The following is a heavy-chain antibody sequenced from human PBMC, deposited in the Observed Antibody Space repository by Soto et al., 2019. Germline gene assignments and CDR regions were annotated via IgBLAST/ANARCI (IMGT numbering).Heavy chain of an antibody. Sequence: ASVKVSCKASGYTFTGLNMHCVRQAPGQGFEWMGWINPNNGDTKYAQKFQGRVTLTTDTSISTAYMELSSLRSDDTAVYYCARYLDTSAYYFFDYWGQGTVVTVSS. CDR2: INPNNGDT. V-gene: IGHV1-2*02. J-gene: IGHJ4*02. CDR1: GYTFTGLN. CDR3: ARYLDTSAYYFFDY. D-gene: IGHD3-22*01.